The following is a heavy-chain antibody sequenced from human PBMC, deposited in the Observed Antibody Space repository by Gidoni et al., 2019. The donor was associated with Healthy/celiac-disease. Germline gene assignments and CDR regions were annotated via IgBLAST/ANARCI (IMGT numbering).Heavy chain of an antibody. V-gene: IGHV4-61*02. J-gene: IGHJ4*02. Sequence: QVQLQESGPGLVKPSQTLSLTCTVPGGSISSGSYYWSWIRQPAGKGLEWIGRIYTSGSTNYNPSLKSRVTISVDTSKNQFSLKLSSVTAADTAVYYCARGPWYYYDSSGYPSHFDYWGQGTLVTVSS. CDR1: GGSISSGSYY. D-gene: IGHD3-22*01. CDR2: IYTSGST. CDR3: ARGPWYYYDSSGYPSHFDY.